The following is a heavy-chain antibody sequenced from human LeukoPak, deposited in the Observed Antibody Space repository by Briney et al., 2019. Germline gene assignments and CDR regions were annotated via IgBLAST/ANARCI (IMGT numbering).Heavy chain of an antibody. Sequence: PGRSLRLSCAASGFTFSSYAMRWVRQAPGKGLEWVSAISGSGGSTYYADSVKGRFTISRDNSKNTLYLQMNSLRAEDTAVYYCARRNMAAAALDYWGQGTLVTVSS. CDR1: GFTFSSYA. J-gene: IGHJ4*02. CDR3: ARRNMAAAALDY. V-gene: IGHV3-23*01. CDR2: ISGSGGST. D-gene: IGHD6-13*01.